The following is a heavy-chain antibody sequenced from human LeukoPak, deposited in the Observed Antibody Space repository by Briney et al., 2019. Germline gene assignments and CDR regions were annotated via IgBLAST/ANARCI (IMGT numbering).Heavy chain of an antibody. CDR2: IYHSGST. CDR3: ARDCRGGSCYAFDI. Sequence: PSETLSLTCDVSGYSISSGYYWGWIRQPPGKGLEWIGSIYHSGSTYNNPSLKSRVTISVDTSKNQFSLKLSSVTAADTAMYYCARDCRGGSCYAFDIWGQGTMVIVSS. J-gene: IGHJ3*02. D-gene: IGHD2-15*01. CDR1: GYSISSGYY. V-gene: IGHV4-38-2*02.